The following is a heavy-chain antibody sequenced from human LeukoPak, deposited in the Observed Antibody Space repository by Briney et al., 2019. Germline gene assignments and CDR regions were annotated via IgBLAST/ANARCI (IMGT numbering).Heavy chain of an antibody. CDR2: ITGSGGST. Sequence: GGSLSLSCAAAGFTLSSFAMNWVRQAPGKGLEWVSAITGSGGSTYYADSVKGRFTISRDHSKNMLYLQMNSLRAEDTAVYYCAKRVRSSSYILFEYWGQGTLVTVSS. CDR1: GFTLSSFA. CDR3: AKRVRSSSYILFEY. V-gene: IGHV3-23*01. J-gene: IGHJ4*02. D-gene: IGHD6-13*01.